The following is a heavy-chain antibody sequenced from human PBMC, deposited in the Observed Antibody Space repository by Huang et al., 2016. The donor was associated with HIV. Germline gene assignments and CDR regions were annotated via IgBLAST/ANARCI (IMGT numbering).Heavy chain of an antibody. D-gene: IGHD6-13*01. CDR2: INPNGGAT. CDR3: VRGSSTREEYFQY. V-gene: IGHV1-46*03. CDR1: GYIFTNYY. J-gene: IGHJ1*01. Sequence: QVQLVQSGAEVKKPGASVKVSCKASGYIFTNYYMHWVRQAPGQGLQWMGIINPNGGATTYARKCHDKVTMTRDTSANTRYMELSGLRSDDTAVYYCVRGSSTREEYFQYWGQGTLITVSS.